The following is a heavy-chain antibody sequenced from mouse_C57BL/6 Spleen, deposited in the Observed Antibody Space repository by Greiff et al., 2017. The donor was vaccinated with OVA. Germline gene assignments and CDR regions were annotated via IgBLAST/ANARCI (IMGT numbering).Heavy chain of an antibody. CDR1: GYSITSGYY. V-gene: IGHV3-6*01. CDR3: AREGAQATVGSY. CDR2: ISYDGSN. D-gene: IGHD3-2*02. J-gene: IGHJ3*01. Sequence: EVKLMESGPGLVKPSQSLSLTCSVTGYSITSGYYWNWIRQFPGNKLEWMGYISYDGSNNYNPSLKNRISITRDTSKNQFFLKLNSVTTEDTATYYCAREGAQATVGSYWGQGTLVTVSA.